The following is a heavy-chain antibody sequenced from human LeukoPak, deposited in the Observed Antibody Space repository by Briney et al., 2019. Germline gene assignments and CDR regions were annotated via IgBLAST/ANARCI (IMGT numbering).Heavy chain of an antibody. CDR2: ITSGSSYI. CDR1: GFTFSSYW. V-gene: IGHV3-21*01. Sequence: GGSLRLSCAASGFTFSSYWMSWVRQAPGKGLEWVSSITSGSSYIYYADSVKGRFTISRDNAKNSLFLQMNSLRAEDTAVYYCARDPYSGSYGNYYYYFMDVWGKGTTVTISS. CDR3: ARDPYSGSYGNYYYYFMDV. J-gene: IGHJ6*03. D-gene: IGHD1-26*01.